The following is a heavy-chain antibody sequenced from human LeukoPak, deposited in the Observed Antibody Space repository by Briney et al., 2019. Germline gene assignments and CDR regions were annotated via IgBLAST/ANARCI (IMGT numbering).Heavy chain of an antibody. Sequence: KPGRSLRLSCAASGFTFSSYSMNWVRQAPGKGLEWVSSISISRSYIYYADSVKGRFTISRDNAKNSLYLQMTSLRAEDTAVYYCARVRLLAARPGGMDVWGQRTTVTVSS. CDR2: ISISRSYI. J-gene: IGHJ6*02. CDR3: ARVRLLAARPGGMDV. CDR1: GFTFSSYS. V-gene: IGHV3-21*01. D-gene: IGHD6-6*01.